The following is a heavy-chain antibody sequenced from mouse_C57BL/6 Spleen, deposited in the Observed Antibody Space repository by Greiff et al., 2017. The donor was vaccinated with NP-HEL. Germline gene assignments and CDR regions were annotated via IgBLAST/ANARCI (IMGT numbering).Heavy chain of an antibody. J-gene: IGHJ3*01. V-gene: IGHV14-2*01. CDR2: IDPEDGET. CDR1: GFNIKDYS. Sequence: EVQLQQSGAELVKPGASVKLSCTASGFNIKDYSMHWVKQRTEQGLEWIGRIDPEDGETKYASKFPGKATITADPSSNTAYLQLSSLTSEDTAVYYCARGACYSNYEFAYWGQGTLVTVSA. CDR3: ARGACYSNYEFAY. D-gene: IGHD2-5*01.